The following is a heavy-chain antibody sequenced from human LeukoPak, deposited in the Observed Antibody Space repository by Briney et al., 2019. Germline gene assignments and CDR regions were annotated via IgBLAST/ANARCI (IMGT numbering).Heavy chain of an antibody. V-gene: IGHV3-30*04. CDR2: ISFDGNNI. CDR3: ARGSPSDY. CDR1: GFTLNDYA. J-gene: IGHJ4*02. Sequence: GRSLRLSCAASGFTLNDYAMHWVRQAPGKGLEWVAVISFDGNNIHYADAVKGRFTISRDTSKNTVCLQIDCLRVEDTAIYYCARGSPSDYWGQGTLVTVSS.